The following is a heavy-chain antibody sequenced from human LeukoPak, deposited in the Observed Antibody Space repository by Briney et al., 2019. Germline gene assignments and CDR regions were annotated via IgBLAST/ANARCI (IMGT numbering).Heavy chain of an antibody. CDR3: ARGVITPGFDY. V-gene: IGHV4-34*01. J-gene: IGHJ4*02. CDR2: INHSGST. CDR1: GGSFSGYY. Sequence: SETLSLTCAVYGGSFSGYYWSWIRQPPGKGLEWIGEINHSGSTNYNPSLKSRVTISVDTSKNQFSLKLSSVTAADTAVYYCARGVITPGFDYWGQGTLVTVPS. D-gene: IGHD4-23*01.